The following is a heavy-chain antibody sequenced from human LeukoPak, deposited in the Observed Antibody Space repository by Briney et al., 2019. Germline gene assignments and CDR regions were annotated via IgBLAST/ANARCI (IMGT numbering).Heavy chain of an antibody. CDR2: ISSSGSAI. D-gene: IGHD2-15*01. Sequence: GGSLRLSCAASGFTFSNYEMNWVRQAPGKGLEWVSYISSSGSAIYYADSVKGRFAISRDNAKNSLYLQMNSLRAEDTAVYYCARGWYQYYFDCWGQGTLVTVSS. V-gene: IGHV3-48*03. J-gene: IGHJ4*02. CDR1: GFTFSNYE. CDR3: ARGWYQYYFDC.